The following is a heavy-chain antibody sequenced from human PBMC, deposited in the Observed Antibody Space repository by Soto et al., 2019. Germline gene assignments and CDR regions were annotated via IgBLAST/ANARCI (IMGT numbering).Heavy chain of an antibody. V-gene: IGHV1-3*01. J-gene: IGHJ4*02. CDR2: INAGNGNT. CDR1: GYTFTSYA. Sequence: QVQLVQSGAEVKKPGASVKVSCKASGYTFTSYAMHWVRQAPGQRLEWMGWINAGNGNTKYSQKFQGRVSITRDTSASTAYMELSSLRSEDTAVYYCAGTETTQPIPDYWGQGTLVTVSS. D-gene: IGHD1-1*01. CDR3: AGTETTQPIPDY.